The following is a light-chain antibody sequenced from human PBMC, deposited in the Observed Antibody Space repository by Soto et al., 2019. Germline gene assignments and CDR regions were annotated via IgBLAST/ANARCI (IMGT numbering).Light chain of an antibody. Sequence: EIVMTQSPATLSVSPGERATLSCRASQSVSSNLAWYQQKPDQAPRLLIYGASTRATGIPARFSGSGSGTEFTLTISSLQSEDFAFYYCQQYNNWPPYTFGQGTQLEIK. CDR3: QQYNNWPPYT. V-gene: IGKV3-15*01. CDR2: GAS. J-gene: IGKJ2*01. CDR1: QSVSSN.